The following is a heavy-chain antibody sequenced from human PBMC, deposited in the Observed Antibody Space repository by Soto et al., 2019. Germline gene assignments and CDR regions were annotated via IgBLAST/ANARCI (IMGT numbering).Heavy chain of an antibody. V-gene: IGHV1-8*01. CDR1: GYTFTSYD. Sequence: QVQLVQSGAEVKKPGASVKVSCKASGYTFTSYDINWVRQATGQGLEWMGWMNPNSGNTGYAQKFQGRVTMTRNTSISTAYMELSSLRSEDTAVYYCARGAPNCNRRPRWFDPWGQGTLVTVSS. D-gene: IGHD1-1*01. J-gene: IGHJ5*02. CDR2: MNPNSGNT. CDR3: ARGAPNCNRRPRWFDP.